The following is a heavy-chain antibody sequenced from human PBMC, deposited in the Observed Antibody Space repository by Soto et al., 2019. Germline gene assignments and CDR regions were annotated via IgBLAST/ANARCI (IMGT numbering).Heavy chain of an antibody. J-gene: IGHJ4*02. CDR2: ISSSTSYI. CDR1: GFTFSSYT. CDR3: ARDRLKAGDY. D-gene: IGHD6-6*01. Sequence: EVQLVESGGGLVKPGGSLRLSCAASGFTFSSYTMNWVRQAPGEGLEWVSSISSSTSYIYYADSVKGRFTISRDNAKNSLYLQMNSLRAEDTAVYYCARDRLKAGDYWGQGTLVTVSS. V-gene: IGHV3-21*01.